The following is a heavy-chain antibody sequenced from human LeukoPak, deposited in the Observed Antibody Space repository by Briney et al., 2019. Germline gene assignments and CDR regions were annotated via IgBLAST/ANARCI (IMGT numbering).Heavy chain of an antibody. J-gene: IGHJ3*02. CDR1: GYTFTGYY. CDR3: ARDFPVAGTTDAFDI. V-gene: IGHV1-2*02. Sequence: VASVKVCCKASGYTFTGYYMHWVRQAPGQGLEWMGWINPNSGGTNYAQKFQGRVTMTRDTSISTAYMELSRLRSDDTAVYYCARDFPVAGTTDAFDIWGQGTMVTVSS. CDR2: INPNSGGT. D-gene: IGHD6-19*01.